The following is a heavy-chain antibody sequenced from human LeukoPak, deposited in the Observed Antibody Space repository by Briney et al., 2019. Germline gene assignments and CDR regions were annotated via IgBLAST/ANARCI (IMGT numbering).Heavy chain of an antibody. CDR2: IKSESDGGTT. Sequence: GGSLRLSCAASGFTFSSAWMSWVRQAPGKGLEWVGRIKSESDGGTTDYAAPVKGRFTVSRDDSGNTLYLQMNTLKTEDTAVYYCTTSLYYGSESYDNGPGWVDYWGQGTLVTVSS. CDR3: TTSLYYGSESYDNGPGWVDY. D-gene: IGHD3-10*01. J-gene: IGHJ4*02. V-gene: IGHV3-15*01. CDR1: GFTFSSAW.